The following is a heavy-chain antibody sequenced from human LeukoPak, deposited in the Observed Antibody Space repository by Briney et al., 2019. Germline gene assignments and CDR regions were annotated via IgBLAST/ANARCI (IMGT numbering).Heavy chain of an antibody. V-gene: IGHV1-18*01. CDR1: GYTFTSYG. CDR2: ISAYNGNT. CDR3: ANLRMYYYDSSGSVEAFDI. Sequence: SVKVSCKASGYTFTSYGISWVRQAPGQGLEWMGWISAYNGNTNYAQKLQGRVTMTTDTSTSTAYMELRSLRSDDTAVYYCANLRMYYYDSSGSVEAFDIWGQGTMVTVSS. J-gene: IGHJ3*02. D-gene: IGHD3-22*01.